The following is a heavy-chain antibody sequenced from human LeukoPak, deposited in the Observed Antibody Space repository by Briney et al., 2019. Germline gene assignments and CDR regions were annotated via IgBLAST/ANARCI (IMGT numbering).Heavy chain of an antibody. J-gene: IGHJ3*02. D-gene: IGHD2-2*01. V-gene: IGHV5-10-1*01. CDR3: ARLRLRGVPQYQLLFRGAFDI. Sequence: GESLKISCKGSGYSFTSYWISWVRQMPGKGLEWMGRIDPSDSYTDYSPSFQGHVTISADKSISTAYLQWSSLKASDTAMYYCARLRLRGVPQYQLLFRGAFDIWGQGTMVTVSS. CDR1: GYSFTSYW. CDR2: IDPSDSYT.